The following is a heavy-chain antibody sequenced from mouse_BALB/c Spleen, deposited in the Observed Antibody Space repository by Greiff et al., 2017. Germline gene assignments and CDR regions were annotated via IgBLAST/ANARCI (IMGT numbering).Heavy chain of an antibody. CDR2: INPSNGRT. Sequence: QVQLQQPGAELVKPGASVKLSCKASGYTFTSYWMHWVKQRPGQGLEWIGEINPSNGRTNYNEKFKSKATLTVDKSSSTAYMQISSLTSEDSAVYYCATLWGYYAMDYWGQGTSVTVSS. D-gene: IGHD6-2*01. V-gene: IGHV1S81*02. J-gene: IGHJ4*01. CDR1: GYTFTSYW. CDR3: ATLWGYYAMDY.